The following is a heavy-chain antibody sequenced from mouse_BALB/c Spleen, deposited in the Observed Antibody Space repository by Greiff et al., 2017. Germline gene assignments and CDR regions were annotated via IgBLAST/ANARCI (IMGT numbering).Heavy chain of an antibody. CDR1: GYTFTDYE. V-gene: IGHV1-15*01. J-gene: IGHJ4*01. CDR2: IDPETGGT. Sequence: VKLMESGAELVRPGASVTLSCKASGYTFTDYEMHWVKQTPVHGLEWIGAIDPETGGTAYNQKFKGKATLTADKSSSTAYMELRSLTSEDSAVYYCTRVTSYYAMDYWGQGTSVTVSS. D-gene: IGHD2-3*01. CDR3: TRVTSYYAMDY.